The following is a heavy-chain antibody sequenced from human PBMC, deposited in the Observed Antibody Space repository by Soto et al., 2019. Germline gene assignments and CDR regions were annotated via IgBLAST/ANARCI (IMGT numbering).Heavy chain of an antibody. CDR3: ASQYSSSPWFDY. D-gene: IGHD6-6*01. V-gene: IGHV3-23*01. Sequence: EVQLLESGGGLVQPGGSLRLSCAASGFTFSSYAMGWVRQAPGKGLEWVSGISDSGGTPHYADSVKGRFTISRDNSRNKLYLPMNSLRAEDTAVYYCASQYSSSPWFDYWGQGILVTVSS. CDR2: ISDSGGTP. CDR1: GFTFSSYA. J-gene: IGHJ4*02.